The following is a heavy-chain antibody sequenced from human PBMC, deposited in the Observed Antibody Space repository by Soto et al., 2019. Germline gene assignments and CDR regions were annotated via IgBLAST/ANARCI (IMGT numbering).Heavy chain of an antibody. V-gene: IGHV1-69*06. CDR3: ANLVVTAILPDYYYYGMDV. CDR1: GGTFSSYA. Sequence: ASVKVSCKASGGTFSSYAISWVRQAPGQGLEWMGGIIPIFGTANYAQKFQGRVTITADKSTSTAYMELSSLRSEDTAVYYCANLVVTAILPDYYYYGMDVWGQGTTVTVSS. J-gene: IGHJ6*02. CDR2: IIPIFGTA. D-gene: IGHD2-21*02.